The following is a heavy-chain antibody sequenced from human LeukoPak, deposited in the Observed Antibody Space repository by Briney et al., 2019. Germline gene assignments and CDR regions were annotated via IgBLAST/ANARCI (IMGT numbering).Heavy chain of an antibody. D-gene: IGHD3-22*01. Sequence: PGESLRLSWAAYGFTVSSYWMSWVRQAEEKGMGWVGNIKQEGSENNYVDSVNVRFTISRDNAKNSLYLQINSLRAEDTAVYYCARDRCSGYIGSFDYWGQGTLVTVSS. V-gene: IGHV3-7*01. J-gene: IGHJ4*02. CDR3: ARDRCSGYIGSFDY. CDR2: IKQEGSEN. CDR1: GFTVSSYW.